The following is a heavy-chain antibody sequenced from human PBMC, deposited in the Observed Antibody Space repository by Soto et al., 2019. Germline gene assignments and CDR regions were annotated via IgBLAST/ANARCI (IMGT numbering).Heavy chain of an antibody. V-gene: IGHV3-23*01. CDR1: GFTFSSYA. J-gene: IGHJ6*02. CDR2: ISGSGGST. CDR3: ATGITAMVKYYYGMDV. D-gene: IGHD5-18*01. Sequence: EVQLLESGGGLVQPGGSLRLSCAASGFTFSSYAMSWVRQAPGKGLEWVSAISGSGGSTYYADSVKGRFTISRDNSKNTLYLQMNSLRAEDKAVYYCATGITAMVKYYYGMDVCGQGTTVTVSS.